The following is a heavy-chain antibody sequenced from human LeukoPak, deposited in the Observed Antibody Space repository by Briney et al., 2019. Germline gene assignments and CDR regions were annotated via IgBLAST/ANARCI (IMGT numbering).Heavy chain of an antibody. CDR3: AKGWDYYGSGSYSDY. J-gene: IGHJ4*02. CDR2: ISGSGGST. V-gene: IGHV3-23*01. D-gene: IGHD3-10*01. CDR1: GFTFSSYA. Sequence: GGSLRLSCAASGFTFSSYAMRWVRQAPGKGLEWVSSISGSGGSTYYADSVKGRFTISRDNSKNTLYLQMNSLRAEDTAVYYCAKGWDYYGSGSYSDYWGQGTLVTVSS.